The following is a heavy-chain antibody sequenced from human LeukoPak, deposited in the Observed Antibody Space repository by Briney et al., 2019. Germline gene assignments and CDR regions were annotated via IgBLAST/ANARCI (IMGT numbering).Heavy chain of an antibody. CDR1: GYTFSSYG. V-gene: IGHV1-18*01. D-gene: IGHD1-1*01. CDR3: AREAPQSDWRGDYFDY. J-gene: IGHJ4*02. Sequence: ASVKVSCKASGYTFSSYGISWVRQAPGQGLEWMGWINIHNGYTIYGQKIQGRVTMTADKSTNTAHMDLRSLRSDDTAVYYCAREAPQSDWRGDYFDYWGQGTQVTVSS. CDR2: INIHNGYT.